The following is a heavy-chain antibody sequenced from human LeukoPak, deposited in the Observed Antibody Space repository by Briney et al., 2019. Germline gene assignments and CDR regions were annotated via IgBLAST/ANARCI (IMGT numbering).Heavy chain of an antibody. CDR2: VNQGGTQK. J-gene: IGHJ4*02. Sequence: GGSLRLSCAASGFTFSSQWMSWARQAPGKGLEWVAIVNQGGTQKYYVDSVKGRFTISRDNAENSLYLQMNSLTAADTAVYYCARRKVRGRYDSSGYFDYWGQGTLVTVSS. CDR3: ARRKVRGRYDSSGYFDY. D-gene: IGHD3-22*01. V-gene: IGHV3-7*01. CDR1: GFTFSSQW.